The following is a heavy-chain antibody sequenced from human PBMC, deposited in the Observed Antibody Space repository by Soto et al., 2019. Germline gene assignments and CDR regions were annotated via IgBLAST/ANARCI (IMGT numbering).Heavy chain of an antibody. Sequence: EVQLLESGGGLVQPGGSLRLSCAASGFTFSSYSMSWVRQAPGKGLEWVANMKQDGSEKYYVDSVKGRFTISRDNAKNSLYLQMNSLRAEDTAVYYCARAPLEVRGVIISVGYYYYGMDVWGQGTTVTVSS. CDR3: ARAPLEVRGVIISVGYYYYGMDV. D-gene: IGHD3-10*01. J-gene: IGHJ6*02. CDR1: GFTFSSYS. CDR2: MKQDGSEK. V-gene: IGHV3-7*03.